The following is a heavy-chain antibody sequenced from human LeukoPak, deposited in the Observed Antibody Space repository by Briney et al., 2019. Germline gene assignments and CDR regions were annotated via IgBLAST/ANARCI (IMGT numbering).Heavy chain of an antibody. CDR1: GDSISSNSYY. CDR2: ISYFGST. CDR3: ARRNSGWHYDS. V-gene: IGHV4-39*01. Sequence: SETLSLTCTVSGDSISSNSYYWGWLRQPPGKGREWIGSISYFGSTYYNPSPKRRVTISVDTSKNQFFLKLTSVTAADTAVYYCARRNSGWHYDSWGQGTLVTVSS. D-gene: IGHD6-19*01. J-gene: IGHJ4*02.